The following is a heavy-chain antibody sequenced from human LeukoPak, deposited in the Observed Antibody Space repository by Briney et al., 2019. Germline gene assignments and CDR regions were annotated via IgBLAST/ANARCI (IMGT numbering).Heavy chain of an antibody. CDR2: INPKNGVR. V-gene: IGHV1-2*02. Sequence: GASVTVALTSSGYTFTDHYIRWDRHAPGQGLEWMGWINPKNGVRNYAQKFQGRVTVTTDTSITTVYMDLTRLTSDDTAFYYCARGGGSSGYPGYWGQRVLVTVSS. J-gene: IGHJ4*02. CDR3: ARGGGSSGYPGY. CDR1: GYTFTDHY. D-gene: IGHD3-22*01.